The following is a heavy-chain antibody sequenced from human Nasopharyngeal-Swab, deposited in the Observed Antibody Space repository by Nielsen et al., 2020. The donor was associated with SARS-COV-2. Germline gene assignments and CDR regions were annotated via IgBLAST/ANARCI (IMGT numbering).Heavy chain of an antibody. Sequence: GESLKISCAASGFTFSSYWMSWVRQAPGKGLEWVANIKQDGSEKYYVDSVKDRFTISRDNAKNSLYLQMNSLRAEDTAVYYCARVGLGYCSGGSCYSANDYWGQGTLVTVSS. CDR2: IKQDGSEK. D-gene: IGHD2-15*01. J-gene: IGHJ4*02. V-gene: IGHV3-7*04. CDR3: ARVGLGYCSGGSCYSANDY. CDR1: GFTFSSYW.